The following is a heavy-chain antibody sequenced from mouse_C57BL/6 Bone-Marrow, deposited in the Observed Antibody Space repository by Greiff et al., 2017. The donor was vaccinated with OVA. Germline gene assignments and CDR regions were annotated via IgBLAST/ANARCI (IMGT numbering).Heavy chain of an antibody. D-gene: IGHD1-1*01. CDR3: ARSGSTGYYAMDY. V-gene: IGHV5-17*01. Sequence: EVQGVESGGGLVKPGGSLKLSCAASGFTFSDYGMHWVRQAPEKGLEWVAYISSGSSTIYYADTVKGRFTISRDNAKNTLFLQITSLRSEDTAMYYCARSGSTGYYAMDYWGQGTSVTVSS. CDR2: ISSGSSTI. J-gene: IGHJ4*01. CDR1: GFTFSDYG.